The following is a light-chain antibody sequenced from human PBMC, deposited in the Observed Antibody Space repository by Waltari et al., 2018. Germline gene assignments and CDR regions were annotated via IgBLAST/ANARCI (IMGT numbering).Light chain of an antibody. V-gene: IGKV1-5*03. CDR2: KAS. CDR1: QSISFW. Sequence: DVQMTQSLSRLSASVGDRVTITSRSSQSISFWVAWYQQKPGKVPKLLISKASIFERCVPSRFSGSGSGTEFTLTISSLQPDDFATYYCQQYNTFSSATFGQGTKLEI. J-gene: IGKJ2*01. CDR3: QQYNTFSSAT.